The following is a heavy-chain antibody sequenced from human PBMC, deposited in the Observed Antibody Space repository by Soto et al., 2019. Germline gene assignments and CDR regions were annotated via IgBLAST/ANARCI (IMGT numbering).Heavy chain of an antibody. CDR1: GYTFTSYY. J-gene: IGHJ6*02. CDR2: INPSGGST. CDR3: ARAGSNYVRLYYYYGMDV. V-gene: IGHV1-46*01. Sequence: GASLKVSCKASGYTFTSYYMHWVRQAPGQGLEWMGIINPSGGSTSYAQKFQGRVTMTRDTSTSTVYMELSSLRSEDTAVYYCARAGSNYVRLYYYYGMDVWGQGTTVTVSS. D-gene: IGHD4-4*01.